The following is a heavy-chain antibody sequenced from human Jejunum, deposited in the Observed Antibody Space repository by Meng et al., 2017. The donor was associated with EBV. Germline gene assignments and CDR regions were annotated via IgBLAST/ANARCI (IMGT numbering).Heavy chain of an antibody. CDR3: AGNGYYALEY. D-gene: IGHD3-22*01. CDR2: IYHGGGT. CDR1: GGSISDNDW. J-gene: IGHJ4*02. Sequence: QVQLQESGPSLEEPSGTLSLTCVVSGGSISDNDWWSWVRQPPGKGLEWLGEIYHGGGTNYNPSLESRVTISVDKSKNQFSLKLNSVTVADTAVYYCAGNGYYALEYWGPGILVTVSS. V-gene: IGHV4-4*02.